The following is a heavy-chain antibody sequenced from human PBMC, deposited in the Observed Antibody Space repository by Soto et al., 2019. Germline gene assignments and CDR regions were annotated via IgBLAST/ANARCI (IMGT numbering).Heavy chain of an antibody. CDR1: GFTFNNYG. CDR2: IWFDGNIK. CDR3: ARDRSRFCLSSTCHGALDY. D-gene: IGHD3-10*01. J-gene: IGHJ4*02. Sequence: QVQLLESGGGVVQPERSLRLSCAASGFTFNNYGMHWVRQAPGKGLEWVAVIWFDGNIKYYTDSVRGRFTISRDNSKNPLYLQMNSLRAEDTAVYYCARDRSRFCLSSTCHGALDYWGPGTLVSVSS. V-gene: IGHV3-33*01.